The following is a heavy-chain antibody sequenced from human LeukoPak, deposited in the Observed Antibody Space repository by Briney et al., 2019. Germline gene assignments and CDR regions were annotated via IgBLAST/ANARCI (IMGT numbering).Heavy chain of an antibody. D-gene: IGHD3-3*01. J-gene: IGHJ6*02. CDR3: ARVATIFGVVMPNGMDV. V-gene: IGHV1-18*01. Sequence: GASVKVSCKASGYTFTSYGISWVRQAPGQGLEWMGWISAYNGNTNYAQKLQGRVTMTTDTSTSTAYMELRSLRSDDTAVYYCARVATIFGVVMPNGMDVWGQGTTVTVSS. CDR2: ISAYNGNT. CDR1: GYTFTSYG.